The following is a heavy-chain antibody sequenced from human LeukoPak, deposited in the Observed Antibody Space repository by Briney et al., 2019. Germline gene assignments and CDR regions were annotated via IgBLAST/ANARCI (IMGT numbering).Heavy chain of an antibody. CDR3: ARQNGGHMNNWFDP. D-gene: IGHD3-10*01. J-gene: IGHJ5*02. V-gene: IGHV1-69*13. CDR1: GGTFSNYA. CDR2: IIPIFGTA. Sequence: VASVKVSCKASGGTFSNYAISWVRQAPGQGLEWMGGIIPIFGTANYAQKFQGRVTITADESTSTAYMELSSLRSEDTAVYYCARQNGGHMNNWFDPWGQGTLVTVSS.